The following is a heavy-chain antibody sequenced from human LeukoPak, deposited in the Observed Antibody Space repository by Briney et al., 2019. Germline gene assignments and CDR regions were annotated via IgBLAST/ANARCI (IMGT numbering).Heavy chain of an antibody. Sequence: PGGSLRLSCAASGFTFSSYGMHWVRQAPGKGLEWVAVKSYDGSNKYYADSVKGRFTISRDNSKNTLYLQMNSLRAEDTAVYYCAKQRYDSSGYYLYFDYWGQGTLVTVSS. J-gene: IGHJ4*02. CDR3: AKQRYDSSGYYLYFDY. CDR1: GFTFSSYG. CDR2: KSYDGSNK. V-gene: IGHV3-30*18. D-gene: IGHD3-22*01.